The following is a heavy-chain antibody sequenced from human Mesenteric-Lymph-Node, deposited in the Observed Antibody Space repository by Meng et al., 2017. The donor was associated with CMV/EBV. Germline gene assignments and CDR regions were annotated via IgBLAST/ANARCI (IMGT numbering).Heavy chain of an antibody. Sequence: SETLSLTCAVYGGSFSGYYWSWIRQPPGKGLEWIGEINHSGSTNYNPSLKSRVTISVDTSKNQFSLKLSSVTAADTAVYYCARHSSPLDYWGQGTLVTVSS. D-gene: IGHD6-13*01. CDR3: ARHSSPLDY. V-gene: IGHV4-34*01. CDR1: GGSFSGYY. CDR2: INHSGST. J-gene: IGHJ4*02.